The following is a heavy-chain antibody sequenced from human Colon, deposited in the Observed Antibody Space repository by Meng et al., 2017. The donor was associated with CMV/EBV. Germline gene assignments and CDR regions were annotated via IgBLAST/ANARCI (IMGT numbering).Heavy chain of an antibody. CDR1: GFNLSDYY. Sequence: GGSLRLSCVASGFNLSDYYMTWIRQAPGKGLEWLAFISSTTNSIFYADSVKGRFIVSRDNTKNSLYLQMSRLTAEDTAVYYCARDSGIALAGTDHWGQGTVVTVSS. V-gene: IGHV3-11*01. CDR3: ARDSGIALAGTDH. J-gene: IGHJ4*02. CDR2: ISSTTNSI. D-gene: IGHD6-19*01.